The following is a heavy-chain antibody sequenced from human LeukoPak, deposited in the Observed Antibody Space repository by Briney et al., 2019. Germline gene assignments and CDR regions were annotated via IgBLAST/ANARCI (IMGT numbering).Heavy chain of an antibody. J-gene: IGHJ4*02. D-gene: IGHD3-10*01. CDR2: ISWNSGSI. CDR1: GFTFDDYA. CDR3: AKDLFPTWFQGGYFDY. V-gene: IGHV3-9*01. Sequence: GGSLRLSCAASGFTFDDYAMHWVRQAPGKGLEWISGISWNSGSIGYADSVKGRFTISRDNTKNSLYLQMNSLRAEDTALYYCAKDLFPTWFQGGYFDYWGQGTLVTVSS.